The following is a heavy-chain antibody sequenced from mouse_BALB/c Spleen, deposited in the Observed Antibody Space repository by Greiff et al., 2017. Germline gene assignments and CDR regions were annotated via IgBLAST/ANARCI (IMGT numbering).Heavy chain of an antibody. CDR1: GFTFSSYG. J-gene: IGHJ4*01. D-gene: IGHD2-3*01. Sequence: EVHLVESGGGLVQPGGSLKLSCAASGFTFSSYGMSWVRQTPDKRLELVATINSNGGSTYYPDSVKGRFTISRDNAKNTLYLQMSSLKSEDTAMYYCARDDGYYGDYAMDYWGQGTSVTVSS. CDR2: INSNGGST. V-gene: IGHV5-6-3*01. CDR3: ARDDGYYGDYAMDY.